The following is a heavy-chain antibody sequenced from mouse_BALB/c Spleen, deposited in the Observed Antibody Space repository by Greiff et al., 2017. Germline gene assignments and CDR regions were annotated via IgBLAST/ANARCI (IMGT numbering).Heavy chain of an antibody. D-gene: IGHD2-1*01. V-gene: IGHV3-6*02. CDR3: ARVEFYYGNPMDY. CDR1: GYSITSGYY. CDR2: ISYDGSN. J-gene: IGHJ4*01. Sequence: DVKLVESGPGLVKPSQSLSLTCSVTGYSITSGYYWNWIRQFPGNKLEWMGYISYDGSNNYNPSLKNRISITRDTSKNQFFLKLNSVTTEDTATYYCARVEFYYGNPMDYWGQGTSVTVSS.